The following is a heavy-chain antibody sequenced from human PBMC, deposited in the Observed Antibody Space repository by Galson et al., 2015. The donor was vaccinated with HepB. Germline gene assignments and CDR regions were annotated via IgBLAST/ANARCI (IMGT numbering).Heavy chain of an antibody. CDR1: GYSFTNYW. D-gene: IGHD6-6*01. CDR2: IYPGDSDT. V-gene: IGHV5-51*01. J-gene: IGHJ5*02. CDR3: ARHGLFGLAARLSWFDP. Sequence: QSGAEVKKPGESLKISCKTSGYSFTNYWIGWVRQMPGKGLEWMGVIYPGDSDTRYSPSFQGQVIISADRSISTAYLQWSSLTASDTAMYYCARHGLFGLAARLSWFDPWGQGTLVTVSS.